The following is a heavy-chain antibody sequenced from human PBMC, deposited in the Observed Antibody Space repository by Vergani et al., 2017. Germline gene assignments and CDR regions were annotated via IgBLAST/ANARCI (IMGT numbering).Heavy chain of an antibody. CDR3: ARVRAYYPLNY. CDR2: INAGNGNT. V-gene: IGHV1-3*01. D-gene: IGHD3-10*01. CDR1: GYTFSTYA. J-gene: IGHJ4*02. Sequence: QVQHVQSGAEVKKPGASVQVSCKASGYTFSTYAIHWVRQAPGQRLEWMGWINAGNGNTKYSQKFQGRVTITRDTSASTASMELSSLRSEDTAVYYCARVRAYYPLNYWCQGTLVTVSS.